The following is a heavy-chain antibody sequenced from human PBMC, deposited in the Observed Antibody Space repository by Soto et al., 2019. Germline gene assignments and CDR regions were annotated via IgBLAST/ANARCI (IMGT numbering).Heavy chain of an antibody. V-gene: IGHV2-5*02. Sequence: QITLKESGPTVVKPTQTLTLTCTFSGFSLSTSGVGVGWIRQPPGKALEWLALIFWDDDKRFSPSLKSRLTITKDTSKNQVVLTMTNVDPVHTATYYCTHGNRYFQHWGQGTLVTVSS. CDR2: IFWDDDK. J-gene: IGHJ1*01. CDR3: THGNRYFQH. CDR1: GFSLSTSGVG.